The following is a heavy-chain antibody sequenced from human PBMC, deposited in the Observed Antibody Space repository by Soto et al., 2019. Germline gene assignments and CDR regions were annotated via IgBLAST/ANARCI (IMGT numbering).Heavy chain of an antibody. CDR1: GYTFTSYY. CDR3: ARGSMGSSCFDY. Sequence: VASVKVSCKASGYTFTSYYMHWVRQAPGQGLEWMGIINPSGGSTNYAQKFQGRVTITADKSTSTAYMELSSLRSEDTAVYYCARGSMGSSCFDYWGQGTLVTVSS. D-gene: IGHD6-13*01. CDR2: INPSGGST. V-gene: IGHV1-46*01. J-gene: IGHJ4*02.